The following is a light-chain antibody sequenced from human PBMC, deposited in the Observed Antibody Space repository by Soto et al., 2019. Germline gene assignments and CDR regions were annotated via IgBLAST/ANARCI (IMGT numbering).Light chain of an antibody. CDR2: DAS. Sequence: DIQMTQSPSTLSASVGDTVTITCRASQSVSTWLAWYQQKPGKAPKLLIYDASSLEGGVPSRFSASGFGLEFTLTITSMRPDDFATYHCQQYHAFPWTFGQGTKVEIK. V-gene: IGKV1-5*01. CDR1: QSVSTW. CDR3: QQYHAFPWT. J-gene: IGKJ1*01.